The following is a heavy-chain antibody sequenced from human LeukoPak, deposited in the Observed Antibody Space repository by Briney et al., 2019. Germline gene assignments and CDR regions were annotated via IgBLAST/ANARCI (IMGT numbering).Heavy chain of an antibody. CDR2: IYYRGST. D-gene: IGHD5-18*01. V-gene: IGHV4-59*11. CDR3: ARDIISEYSKSHSHFDP. J-gene: IGHJ5*02. CDR1: GGSLSSQY. Sequence: SETLSLTCTVSGGSLSSQYWSWIRQPPGKGLEWIGYIYYRGSTSYNPSLKSRVTISVDTSKHQFSLRLNSVTAADTAVYYCARDIISEYSKSHSHFDPWGQGTLVTVSS.